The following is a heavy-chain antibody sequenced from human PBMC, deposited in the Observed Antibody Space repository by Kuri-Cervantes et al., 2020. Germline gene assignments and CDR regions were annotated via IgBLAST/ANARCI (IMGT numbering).Heavy chain of an antibody. J-gene: IGHJ6*02. CDR2: ISYDGSNK. CDR1: GFAFSSYS. V-gene: IGHV3-30*03. Sequence: GALRLSCAASGFAFSSYSLNWVRQAPGKGLEWVAVISYDGSNKYYADSVKGRFTISRDNSKNTLYLQMNSLRAEDTAVYYCARERIEWELLSGMDVWCQGTTVTVSS. CDR3: ARERIEWELLSGMDV. D-gene: IGHD1-26*01.